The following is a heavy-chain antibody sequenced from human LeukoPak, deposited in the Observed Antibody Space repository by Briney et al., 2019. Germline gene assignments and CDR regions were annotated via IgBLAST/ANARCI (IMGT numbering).Heavy chain of an antibody. J-gene: IGHJ4*02. D-gene: IGHD1-26*01. CDR1: GGSFSGYY. Sequence: SETLSLTCAVYGGSFSGYYWSWIRQPPGKGLEWIGEINHSGSTNYNPSLKSRVTISVDTSKNQFSLKLSSVTAADTAVYYCARVEVGENPNFDYWGQGTLVTVSS. V-gene: IGHV4-34*01. CDR3: ARVEVGENPNFDY. CDR2: INHSGST.